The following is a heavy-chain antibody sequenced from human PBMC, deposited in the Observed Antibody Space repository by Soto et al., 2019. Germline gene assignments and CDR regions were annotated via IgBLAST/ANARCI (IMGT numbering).Heavy chain of an antibody. CDR3: ARGAYDYVWGSYRLFYWFDP. Sequence: ASVKVSCKASGYTFTSYYMHWVRQAPGQGLEWMGIINPSGGSTSYAQKFQGRVTMTRDTSTSTVYMELSSLRSEDTAVYYCARGAYDYVWGSYRLFYWFDPWGQGTLVTVSS. V-gene: IGHV1-46*01. CDR1: GYTFTSYY. J-gene: IGHJ5*02. CDR2: INPSGGST. D-gene: IGHD3-16*02.